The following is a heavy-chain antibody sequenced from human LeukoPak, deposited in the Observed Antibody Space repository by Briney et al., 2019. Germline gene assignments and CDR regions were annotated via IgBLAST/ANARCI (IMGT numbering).Heavy chain of an antibody. J-gene: IGHJ4*02. CDR3: ARDKDDYVWGTYRW. Sequence: SETLSLTCAVSGYSISSGYYWGWVRQAPGKGLEWVGSIYHTGSTDYNPSLKSRLTISVDMSKNQFSLNLRSVTAADTAVYYCARDKDDYVWGTYRWWGQGMLVTVSS. CDR1: GYSISSGYY. CDR2: IYHTGST. V-gene: IGHV4-38-2*01. D-gene: IGHD3-16*02.